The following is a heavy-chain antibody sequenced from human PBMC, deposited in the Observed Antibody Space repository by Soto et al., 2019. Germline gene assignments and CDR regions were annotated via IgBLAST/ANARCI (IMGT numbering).Heavy chain of an antibody. Sequence: SETLSITCAVSGYSIGSGYYWAWIRQSPGKGLEWIGSIYHAGSVYYNPSLNGRVALSMDTSKNHFSLKLTSVTAADTAVYYCARTFDYYGMDVWGQGTTVTVPS. J-gene: IGHJ6*02. V-gene: IGHV4-38-2*01. CDR1: GYSIGSGYY. CDR2: IYHAGSV. CDR3: ARTFDYYGMDV.